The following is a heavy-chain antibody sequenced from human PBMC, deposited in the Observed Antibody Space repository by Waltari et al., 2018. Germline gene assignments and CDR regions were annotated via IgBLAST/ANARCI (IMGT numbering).Heavy chain of an antibody. V-gene: IGHV3-21*01. CDR1: GFTFSSYS. Sequence: EVQLVESGGGLVKPGGSLRLSCAASGFTFSSYSMNWVRQAPGKGLEWVSSISSSSSYIYYADSVKGRFTISRGNAKNSLYLQMNSLRAEDTAVYYCARGDTAMDSYYYYGMDVWGQGTTVTVSS. CDR3: ARGDTAMDSYYYYGMDV. CDR2: ISSSSSYI. J-gene: IGHJ6*02. D-gene: IGHD5-18*01.